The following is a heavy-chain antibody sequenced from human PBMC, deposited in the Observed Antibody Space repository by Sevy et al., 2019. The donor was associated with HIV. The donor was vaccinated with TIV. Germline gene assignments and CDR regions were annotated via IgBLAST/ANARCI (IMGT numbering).Heavy chain of an antibody. D-gene: IGHD3-10*01. J-gene: IGHJ4*02. CDR1: GGSFSGYY. V-gene: IGHV4-34*01. CDR2: INHSGST. CDR3: ASVDGSQPIYY. Sequence: SETLSLTCAVYGGSFSGYYWSWIRQPPGKGLEWVGEINHSGSTNYNPSLKSRVTISVDTSKNQFSLKLSSVTAAHTPVYYRASVDGSQPIYYWGQGTLVTVSS.